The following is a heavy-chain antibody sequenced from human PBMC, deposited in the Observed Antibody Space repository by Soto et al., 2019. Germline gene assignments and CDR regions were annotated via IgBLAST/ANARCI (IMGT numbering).Heavy chain of an antibody. CDR3: AHSDWYSGYEPNFDY. CDR2: IYWDDDK. CDR1: GFSLSTSGVG. V-gene: IGHV2-5*02. Sequence: PTLVNPTQTLTLTCTFSGFSLSTSGVGVGWIRQPPGKALEWLALIYWDDDKRYSPSLKSRLTITKDTSKNQVVLTMTNMDPVDTATYYCAHSDWYSGYEPNFDYWGQGTLVTVSS. J-gene: IGHJ4*02. D-gene: IGHD5-12*01.